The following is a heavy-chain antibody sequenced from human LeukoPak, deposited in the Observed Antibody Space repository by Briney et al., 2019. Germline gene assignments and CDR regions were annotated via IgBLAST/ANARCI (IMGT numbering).Heavy chain of an antibody. J-gene: IGHJ5*02. D-gene: IGHD4-17*01. V-gene: IGHV4-38-2*02. CDR2: IYHSGTT. CDR3: ARDISTGPRRDWFDP. Sequence: SETPSLTCAVSGYSISSGNYWGWIRQPPGKGPEWIGSIYHSGTTYYNPSLKSRVTISVDKSKNQFSLKLSSVTAADTAVYYCARDISTGPRRDWFDPWGQGTLVTVAS. CDR1: GYSISSGNY.